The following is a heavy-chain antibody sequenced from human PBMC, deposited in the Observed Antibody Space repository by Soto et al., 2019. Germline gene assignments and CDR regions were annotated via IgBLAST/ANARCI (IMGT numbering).Heavy chain of an antibody. J-gene: IGHJ4*02. CDR2: ISGTTGHA. V-gene: IGHV3-23*01. CDR1: GFPFSNYA. Sequence: EVQILESGGGLVQPGWSLRLSCAASGFPFSNYAMAWVRQAPGKGLEWVSAISGTTGHALSADSVKDRFTISRDNSKNTLYLQRESLRAEDTAVYHCARAPSENIGGSYLRYYEYWGPGNLVTVSS. D-gene: IGHD3-10*01. CDR3: ARAPSENIGGSYLRYYEY.